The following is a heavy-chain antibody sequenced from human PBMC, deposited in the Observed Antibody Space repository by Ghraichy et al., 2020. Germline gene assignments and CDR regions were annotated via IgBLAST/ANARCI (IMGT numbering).Heavy chain of an antibody. J-gene: IGHJ4*02. CDR3: ARLSVAVAGVSFDY. CDR1: GDSISSSSYY. Sequence: SCTVSGDSISSSSYYWGWIRQPPGKGLEWIGSIYYSGSTYYNPSLKSRLTISVDTSKNQLSLKLSSVTAADTAVYYCARLSVAVAGVSFDYWGQGTLVTVSS. CDR2: IYYSGST. D-gene: IGHD6-19*01. V-gene: IGHV4-39*01.